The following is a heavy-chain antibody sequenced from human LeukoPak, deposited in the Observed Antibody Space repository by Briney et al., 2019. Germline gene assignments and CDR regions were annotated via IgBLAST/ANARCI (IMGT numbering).Heavy chain of an antibody. J-gene: IGHJ4*02. CDR2: IYYSGST. CDR1: GGSISSSSYY. CDR3: TRGAGWLIDY. D-gene: IGHD3-16*01. Sequence: KPSETLSLTCTVSGGSISSSSYYWGWIRQPPGKGLEWIGSIYYSGSTYYNPSLKSRVTISVDTSKNQFSLKLSSVTAADTAVYYCTRGAGWLIDYWGQGILVTVSS. V-gene: IGHV4-39*07.